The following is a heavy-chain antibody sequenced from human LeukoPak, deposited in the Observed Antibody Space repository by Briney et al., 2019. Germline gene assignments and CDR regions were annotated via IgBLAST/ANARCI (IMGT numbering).Heavy chain of an antibody. D-gene: IGHD4-11*01. CDR1: GGSISSSSYY. J-gene: IGHJ4*02. CDR3: ARHGYSNTFDY. Sequence: PSETLSLTCTVSGGSISSSSYYWGWIRPPPGKGLEWIGSIYYSGSTYYNPSLKSRVTISVDTSKNQFSLKLSSVTAADTAVYYCARHGYSNTFDYWGQGTLVTVSS. CDR2: IYYSGST. V-gene: IGHV4-39*01.